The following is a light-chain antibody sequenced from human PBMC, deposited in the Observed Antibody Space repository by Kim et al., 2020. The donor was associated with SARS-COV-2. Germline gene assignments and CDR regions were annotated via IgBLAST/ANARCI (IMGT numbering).Light chain of an antibody. V-gene: IGKV1-5*01. Sequence: GDGVTITCRASQSLNTWLAWYQQKPGKAPKLLIYDASSLESGVPSRFSGSGSGSEFTLTITSLQPDDFATYYCQQSEAFPPTFGGGTKV. CDR2: DAS. CDR3: QQSEAFPPT. CDR1: QSLNTW. J-gene: IGKJ4*01.